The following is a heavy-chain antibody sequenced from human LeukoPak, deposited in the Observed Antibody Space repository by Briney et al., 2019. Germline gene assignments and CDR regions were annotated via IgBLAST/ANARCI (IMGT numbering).Heavy chain of an antibody. Sequence: SVKVSCKASGYTFTAYYMHWVRQAPGQGVEWMGWINPNSGGTNYAQKFQGRVTMTRDTSISTVYMELSRLRSDDTAVYYCARDFPSSGWYHPFDYWGQGILVTVSS. CDR2: INPNSGGT. J-gene: IGHJ4*02. D-gene: IGHD6-19*01. V-gene: IGHV1-2*02. CDR3: ARDFPSSGWYHPFDY. CDR1: GYTFTAYY.